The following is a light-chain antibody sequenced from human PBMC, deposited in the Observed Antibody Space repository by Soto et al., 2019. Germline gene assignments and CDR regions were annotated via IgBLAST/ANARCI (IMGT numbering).Light chain of an antibody. CDR1: QSVYSD. Sequence: IVLAQSQAPLTLSASQGPRASLSCRASQSVYSDLAWYQQKPGQAPRLLIYGTSTRATGIPDRFSGRGSGTDFTLTISSLEPEDFAVYYCQQYDNSPRTFGQGTKVDIK. V-gene: IGKV3-20*01. J-gene: IGKJ1*01. CDR3: QQYDNSPRT. CDR2: GTS.